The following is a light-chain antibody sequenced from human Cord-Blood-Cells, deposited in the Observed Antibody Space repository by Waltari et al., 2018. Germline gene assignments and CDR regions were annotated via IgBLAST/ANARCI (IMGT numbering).Light chain of an antibody. CDR2: AAS. Sequence: DIQLTQFPSFLSASVGDRVTITCRASQGISSYLAGYQQKPGKAPKLLIFAASTLQSGVPTRFSGTGSGTEFTLTISSLQPEDFATYYCQQLNSYPPGGFTFGPGTKVDIK. V-gene: IGKV1-9*01. CDR1: QGISSY. J-gene: IGKJ3*01. CDR3: QQLNSYPPGGFT.